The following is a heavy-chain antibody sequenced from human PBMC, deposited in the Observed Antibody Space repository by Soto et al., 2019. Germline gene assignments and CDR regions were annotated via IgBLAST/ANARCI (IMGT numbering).Heavy chain of an antibody. Sequence: QVQLVQSGAEMKKPGTSVMVSCKASGYTFTTYYIHLVRQAPGQGLQWMGVINPAVGSTGFAQNIQDGFTTTKDTSTSTVYMELRSLKPEDTDVYYCARGDMTPRSACTDWGQGTLVTVSS. CDR1: GYTFTTYY. CDR2: INPAVGST. V-gene: IGHV1-46*01. D-gene: IGHD2-15*01. J-gene: IGHJ4*02. CDR3: ARGDMTPRSACTD.